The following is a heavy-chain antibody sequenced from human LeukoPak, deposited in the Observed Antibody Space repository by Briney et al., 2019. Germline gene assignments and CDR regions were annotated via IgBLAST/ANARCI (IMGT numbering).Heavy chain of an antibody. CDR3: ARDPEDIVVVVAATPVWFDP. V-gene: IGHV3-23*01. D-gene: IGHD2-15*01. CDR1: GFTFSSYA. Sequence: PGGSLRLSCAASGFTFSSYAMSWVRQAPGKGLEWVSAISGSGGSTYYADSVKGRFTISRDNAKNSLYLQMNSLRDEDTAVYYCARDPEDIVVVVAATPVWFDPWGQGTLVTVSS. CDR2: ISGSGGST. J-gene: IGHJ5*02.